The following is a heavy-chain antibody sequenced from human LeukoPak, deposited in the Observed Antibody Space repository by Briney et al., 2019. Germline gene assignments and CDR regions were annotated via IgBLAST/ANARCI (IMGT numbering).Heavy chain of an antibody. CDR1: GGSISSSSYY. CDR3: ARVRRFGSGGSRTFDY. CDR2: IYYSGST. D-gene: IGHD6-19*01. V-gene: IGHV4-39*07. Sequence: PSETLSLTCTVSGGSISSSSYYWGWIRQPPGKGLEWIGSIYYSGSTYYNPSLKSRVTISVDTSKNQFSLKLSSVTAADTAVYYCARVRRFGSGGSRTFDYWGQGTLVTVSS. J-gene: IGHJ4*02.